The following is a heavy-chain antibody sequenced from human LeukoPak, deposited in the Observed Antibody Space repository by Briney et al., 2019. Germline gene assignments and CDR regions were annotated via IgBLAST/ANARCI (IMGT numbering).Heavy chain of an antibody. CDR1: GGSFSCYY. Sequence: SETLSLTCAVYGGSFSCYYWSWIRQPPRQGLEWIGEINHSGSTNYNPSLKSRVTISVDTSKNQFSLKLSTLTAADTAVYYCERIIYYYYYMDVWGKGTTVTVSS. CDR3: ERIIYYYYYMDV. J-gene: IGHJ6*03. V-gene: IGHV4-34*01. CDR2: INHSGST.